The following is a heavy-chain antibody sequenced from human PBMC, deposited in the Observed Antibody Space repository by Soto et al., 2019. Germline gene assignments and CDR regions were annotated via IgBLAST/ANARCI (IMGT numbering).Heavy chain of an antibody. Sequence: QVQLVQSGAEVKKPGSSVKVSCKASGGTFSSYTISWVRQAPGQGLEWMGRIFPILGIANYAQKFQGRVTITADKSTSTAYMELSSLRSEDTAVYYCARAVPNSGGYEEQRDWGQGTLVTVSS. D-gene: IGHD5-12*01. J-gene: IGHJ4*02. V-gene: IGHV1-69*02. CDR1: GGTFSSYT. CDR2: IFPILGIA. CDR3: ARAVPNSGGYEEQRD.